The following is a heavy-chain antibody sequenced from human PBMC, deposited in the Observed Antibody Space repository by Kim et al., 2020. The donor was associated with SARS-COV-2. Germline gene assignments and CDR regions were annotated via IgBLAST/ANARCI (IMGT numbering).Heavy chain of an antibody. J-gene: IGHJ3*02. D-gene: IGHD3-10*01. CDR3: ARRRAYYYGSGSYSGAFD. V-gene: IGHV4-34*01. Sequence: SETLSLTCAVYGGSFSGYYWSWIRQPPGKGLEWIGEINHSGSTNYNPSLKSRVTISVDTSKNQFSLKLSSVTAADTAVYYCARRRAYYYGSGSYSGAFD. CDR1: GGSFSGYY. CDR2: INHSGST.